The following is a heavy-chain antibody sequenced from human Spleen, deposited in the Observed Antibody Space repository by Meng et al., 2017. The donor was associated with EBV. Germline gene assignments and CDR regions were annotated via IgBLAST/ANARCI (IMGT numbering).Heavy chain of an antibody. V-gene: IGHV3-74*01. CDR2: INENGRTT. CDR1: GFTFSTFW. Sequence: EVPLVESGGGLVQPGGSLRLSCAASGFTFSTFWMHWVRQVPGKGLVWIARINENGRTTTYADSVKGRFTISRDNPRNTLYLQMNSLRAEDTAVYFCSRDLAGPFDDWGQGTLVTVSS. J-gene: IGHJ4*02. CDR3: SRDLAGPFDD.